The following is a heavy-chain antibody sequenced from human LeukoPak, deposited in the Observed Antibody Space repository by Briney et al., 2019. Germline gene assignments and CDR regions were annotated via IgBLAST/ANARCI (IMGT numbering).Heavy chain of an antibody. D-gene: IGHD5-12*01. Sequence: SETLSLTCTVSGGSISSYYWSWIRQPAGKGLEWIGRMHSSGSTNYNPSLKSRVTISVDTSKNQFSLKLSSVTAADTAVYYCARGGRGGYGFDPWGQGTLVTVSS. V-gene: IGHV4-4*07. CDR1: GGSISSYY. J-gene: IGHJ5*02. CDR2: MHSSGST. CDR3: ARGGRGGYGFDP.